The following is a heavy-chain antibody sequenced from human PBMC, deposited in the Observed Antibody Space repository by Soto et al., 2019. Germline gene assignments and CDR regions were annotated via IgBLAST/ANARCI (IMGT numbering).Heavy chain of an antibody. J-gene: IGHJ4*02. CDR1: GGSISSYY. CDR2: IYTSGST. V-gene: IGHV4-4*07. CDR3: ERGAFTVPIDY. D-gene: IGHD3-3*02. Sequence: PSETLSLTCTVSGGSISSYYWSWIRQPAGKGLEWIGRIYTSGSTNYNPSLKSQVTMSVDTSKNQFSLKLSSVTAADTAVYYCERGAFTVPIDYWGQGPLVTVSS.